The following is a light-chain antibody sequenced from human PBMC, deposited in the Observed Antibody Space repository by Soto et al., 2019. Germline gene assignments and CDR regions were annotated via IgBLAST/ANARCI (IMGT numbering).Light chain of an antibody. Sequence: QSALTHPGSVSWSPGQSITISCTGTSSDVGSYNLVSWYQQHPGKAPKLMIYEGSKRPSGVSNRFSGSKSGNTASLTISGLQAEEEADYYCCSYAGSTSYVFGTGTKVTAL. V-gene: IGLV2-23*01. CDR3: CSYAGSTSYV. CDR2: EGS. CDR1: SSDVGSYNL. J-gene: IGLJ1*01.